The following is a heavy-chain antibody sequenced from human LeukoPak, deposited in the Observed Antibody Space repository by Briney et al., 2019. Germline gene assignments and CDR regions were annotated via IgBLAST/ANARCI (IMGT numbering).Heavy chain of an antibody. Sequence: SETLSLTCTVSGDSISGYYWSWVRQPPGKGLEWIGYIFHSGSTKYNPSLESRVTISIDTSKNQFSLKLSSVTAADTAIYYCARAVSGRFDYWGQGTLVTVSS. V-gene: IGHV4-59*08. J-gene: IGHJ4*02. CDR3: ARAVSGRFDY. D-gene: IGHD6-19*01. CDR1: GDSISGYY. CDR2: IFHSGST.